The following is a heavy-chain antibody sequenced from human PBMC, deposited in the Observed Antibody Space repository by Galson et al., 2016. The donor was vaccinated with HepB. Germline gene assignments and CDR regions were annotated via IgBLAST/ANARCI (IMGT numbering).Heavy chain of an antibody. Sequence: SLRLSCATSGFTFSRYWMSWVRQAPGKGLEWVANINQDGSEKYYVDSVKGRLTISRDNAKNSLYLQMNSLRPEETAVYYCARGSAAGTWGYGMGVWGQGTTVSVSS. CDR2: INQDGSEK. J-gene: IGHJ6*02. CDR3: ARGSAAGTWGYGMGV. D-gene: IGHD6-13*01. V-gene: IGHV3-7*01. CDR1: GFTFSRYW.